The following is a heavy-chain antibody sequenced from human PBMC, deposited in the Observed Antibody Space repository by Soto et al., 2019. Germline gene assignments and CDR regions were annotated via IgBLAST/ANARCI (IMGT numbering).Heavy chain of an antibody. Sequence: ASVKVSCKASGDVFRSYGISWVRQAPGQGLEWMGWISAYNGNTNYAQKLQGRVTMTTDTSTSTAYMELRSLRSDDTAVYYCARASGYYDFWSGYPGGSGMDVWGQGTTVTVSS. V-gene: IGHV1-18*01. CDR2: ISAYNGNT. CDR3: ARASGYYDFWSGYPGGSGMDV. CDR1: GDVFRSYG. D-gene: IGHD3-3*01. J-gene: IGHJ6*02.